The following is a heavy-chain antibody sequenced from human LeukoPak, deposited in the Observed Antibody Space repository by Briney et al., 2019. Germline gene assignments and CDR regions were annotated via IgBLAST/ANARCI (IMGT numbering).Heavy chain of an antibody. CDR3: ATAPILRGEGGEHYKYGMNV. CDR1: VGSINSGNW. J-gene: IGHJ6*02. Sequence: SETLSLTCAVSVGSINSGNWWRWGRQSAGKGVEWIGENYHNGTPNYNPSLKSRVTISGDTVKNQFSLKMTTVTAEDTAVYYCATAPILRGEGGEHYKYGMNVWGQGTTVIVSS. V-gene: IGHV4/OR15-8*01. D-gene: IGHD2-2*02. CDR2: NYHNGTP.